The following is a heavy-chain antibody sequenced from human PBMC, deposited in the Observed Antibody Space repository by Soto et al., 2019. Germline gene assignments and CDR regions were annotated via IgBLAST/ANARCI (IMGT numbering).Heavy chain of an antibody. D-gene: IGHD2-2*01. CDR2: INPNSGGT. Sequence: ASVKVSCKASGYTFTGYYMHWVRQAPGQGLEWMGWINPNSGGTNYAQKFQGRVTMTRDTSISTAYMELSRLRSDDTAVYYCARDGVVPAANYYGMDVWGQGTMVTVSS. J-gene: IGHJ6*02. CDR3: ARDGVVPAANYYGMDV. CDR1: GYTFTGYY. V-gene: IGHV1-2*02.